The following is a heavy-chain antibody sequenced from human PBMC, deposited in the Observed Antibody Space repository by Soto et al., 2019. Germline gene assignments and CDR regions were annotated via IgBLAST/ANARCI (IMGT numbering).Heavy chain of an antibody. V-gene: IGHV4-30-2*01. J-gene: IGHJ6*02. CDR2: IYHSGST. CDR3: AREAAAVYGLDV. CDR1: GGSISSGGYS. D-gene: IGHD6-13*01. Sequence: PSETLSLTCAVSGGSISSGGYSWSWIRQPPGKGLEWIGYIYHSGSTYYNPSLKSRVTISVDRSKNQFSLKLSSVTAADTAVYYCAREAAAVYGLDVWGQGTTVTVSS.